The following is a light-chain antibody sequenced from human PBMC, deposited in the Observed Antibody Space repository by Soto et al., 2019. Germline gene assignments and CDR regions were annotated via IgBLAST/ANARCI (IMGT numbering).Light chain of an antibody. J-gene: IGKJ4*01. CDR3: QAGRLT. CDR1: QSVSSN. V-gene: IGKV3-15*01. CDR2: GAS. Sequence: EIVMTQSPATVSVSPGERATLSCRASQSVSSNLAWYQQKPGQAPRLLIYGASTRATGIPARFSGSGSGTEFTLTISSLQSEDFAVYYCQAGRLTFGGGTKVEIK.